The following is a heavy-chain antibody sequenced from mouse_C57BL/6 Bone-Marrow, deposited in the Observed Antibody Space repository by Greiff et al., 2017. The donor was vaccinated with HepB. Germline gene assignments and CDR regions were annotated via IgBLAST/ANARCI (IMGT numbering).Heavy chain of an antibody. CDR1: GFNIKDYY. CDR3: TYYGPYAMDY. CDR2: IDPEDGDT. V-gene: IGHV14-1*01. J-gene: IGHJ4*01. Sequence: VQLQQSGAELVRPGASVKLSCTASGFNIKDYYIHWVKQRPEQGLEWIGRIDPEDGDTEYAPKFQGKATMTADTDNKPAYLQLSSMTSKDTAVYYCTYYGPYAMDYWGQGTSVTVSS. D-gene: IGHD1-1*01.